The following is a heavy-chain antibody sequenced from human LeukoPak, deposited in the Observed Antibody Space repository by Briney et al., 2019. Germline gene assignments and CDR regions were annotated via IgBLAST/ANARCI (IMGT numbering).Heavy chain of an antibody. CDR1: GYTFTSYY. D-gene: IGHD5-12*01. Sequence: ASVKVSCKASGYTFTSYYMHWVRQAPGQGLEWMGIINPSGGSTSYAQKFQGRVTMTRDMSTSTVYMELSRLRSEDTAVYYCARVRGGYDNFDYWGQGTLVTVSS. CDR3: ARVRGGYDNFDY. V-gene: IGHV1-46*01. CDR2: INPSGGST. J-gene: IGHJ4*02.